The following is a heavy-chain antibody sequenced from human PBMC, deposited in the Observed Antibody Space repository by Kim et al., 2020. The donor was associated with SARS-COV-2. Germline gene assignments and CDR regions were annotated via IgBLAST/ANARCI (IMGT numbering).Heavy chain of an antibody. Sequence: SETLSLTCAVYGGSLSGYYWSWIRQPPGKGLEWIGEINHIGITNYNPSLKSRVTISADTSKNQFSLKLHSVTAADTAVYYCARGSSDYDSSGYHDYWGQG. CDR2: INHIGIT. V-gene: IGHV4-34*01. CDR1: GGSLSGYY. J-gene: IGHJ4*02. CDR3: ARGSSDYDSSGYHDY. D-gene: IGHD3-22*01.